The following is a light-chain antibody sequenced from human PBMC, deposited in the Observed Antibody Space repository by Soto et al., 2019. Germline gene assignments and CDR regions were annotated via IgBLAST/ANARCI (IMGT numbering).Light chain of an antibody. CDR2: AAS. CDR3: QQYGSAPRT. CDR1: QGVTSNS. V-gene: IGKV3-20*01. Sequence: EIVLTQSPGTLSLSPGERATFSCRASQGVTSNSFAWYQPKPGQAPRLLIYAASSRATGIPDRFSGSGSGTDFTLTINRLEPEDLAVYYCQQYGSAPRTFGQGTKVDIK. J-gene: IGKJ1*01.